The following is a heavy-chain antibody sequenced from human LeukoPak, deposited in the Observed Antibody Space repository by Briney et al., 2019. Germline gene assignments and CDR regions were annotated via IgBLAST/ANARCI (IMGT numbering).Heavy chain of an antibody. CDR1: GYAFTGYY. Sequence: ASVKVSCKASGYAFTGYYMHWVRQAPGQGLEWMGWINPNSGGTNYAQKFQGRVTMTRDTSISTAYMELSRLRSDDTAVYYCARVPTAIGWFDPWGQGTLVIVSS. CDR2: INPNSGGT. V-gene: IGHV1-2*02. CDR3: ARVPTAIGWFDP. D-gene: IGHD2-2*01. J-gene: IGHJ5*02.